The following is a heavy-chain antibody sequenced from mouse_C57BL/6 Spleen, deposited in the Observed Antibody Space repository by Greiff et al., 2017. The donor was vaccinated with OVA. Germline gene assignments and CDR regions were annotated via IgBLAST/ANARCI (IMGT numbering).Heavy chain of an antibody. CDR2: IDPENGDT. Sequence: VQLQQSGAELVRPGASVKLSCTASGFNIKDDYMHWVKQRPEQGLEWIGWIDPENGDTEYASKFQGKATITADTSSNTAYLQLSSLTSEDTSVYYCTAGGYYGNAHWGQGTLVTVSA. V-gene: IGHV14-4*01. CDR1: GFNIKDDY. J-gene: IGHJ3*01. D-gene: IGHD1-1*01. CDR3: TAGGYYGNAH.